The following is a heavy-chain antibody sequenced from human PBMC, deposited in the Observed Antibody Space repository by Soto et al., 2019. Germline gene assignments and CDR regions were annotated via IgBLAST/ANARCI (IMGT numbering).Heavy chain of an antibody. J-gene: IGHJ6*02. Sequence: SETLSLTCTVSGGSISSYYWSWIRQPPGKGLEWIGYIYYSGSTNYNPSLKSRVTISVDTSKNQFSLKLSSVTAADTAVYYCASGVQIYYYGMDVWGQGTTVTVS. CDR2: IYYSGST. CDR3: ASGVQIYYYGMDV. CDR1: GGSISSYY. V-gene: IGHV4-59*01. D-gene: IGHD3-3*01.